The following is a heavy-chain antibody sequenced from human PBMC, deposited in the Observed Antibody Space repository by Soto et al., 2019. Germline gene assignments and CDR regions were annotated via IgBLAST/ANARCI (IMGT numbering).Heavy chain of an antibody. V-gene: IGHV3-53*01. CDR1: GFSVTQNY. Sequence: EVQLVESGGGLIQPGGSLRLSCAVSGFSVTQNYMGWVRQAPGKGLEWVSVIYTAGDTYYGDSVKGRFTISREHSKNALYLQMNSLRVEDKAVYYCARDGDDNCGFCPLWGQGTLFTVSS. CDR2: IYTAGDT. CDR3: ARDGDDNCGFCPL. D-gene: IGHD3-22*01. J-gene: IGHJ4*02.